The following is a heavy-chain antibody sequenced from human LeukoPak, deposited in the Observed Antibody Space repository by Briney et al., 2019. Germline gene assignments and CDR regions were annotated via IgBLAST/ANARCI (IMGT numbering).Heavy chain of an antibody. Sequence: SGPALVKPTQTLTLTCTFSGFSLSTSGMCVSWIRQPPGKALEWLARIDWDDDKYYSSSLKTRLTISKDTSKNQVVLTMTNMDPVDTATYYCARIGEYRNAFDIWGQGTMVTVSS. CDR1: GFSLSTSGMC. D-gene: IGHD3-10*01. CDR2: IDWDDDK. V-gene: IGHV2-70*11. CDR3: ARIGEYRNAFDI. J-gene: IGHJ3*02.